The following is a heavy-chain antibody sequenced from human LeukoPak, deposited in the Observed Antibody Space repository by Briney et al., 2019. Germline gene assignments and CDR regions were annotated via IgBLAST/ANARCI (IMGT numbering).Heavy chain of an antibody. Sequence: HPGGSLRLSCAASGFTFSSYGMHWVRQAPGKGLEWVAVIWYDGSNKYYADSVKGRFTISRDNSKNTLYLQMNSLRAEDTAVYYCAKEPSGWYVSDYWGQGTLVTVSS. CDR2: IWYDGSNK. J-gene: IGHJ4*02. CDR3: AKEPSGWYVSDY. V-gene: IGHV3-33*06. D-gene: IGHD6-19*01. CDR1: GFTFSSYG.